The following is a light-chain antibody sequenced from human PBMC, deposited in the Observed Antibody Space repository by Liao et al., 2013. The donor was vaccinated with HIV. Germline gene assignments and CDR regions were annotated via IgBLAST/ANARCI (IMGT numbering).Light chain of an antibody. CDR3: QLWDSSSDHPYV. Sequence: SYVLTQPPSVSVAPGKTARITCGGNNIGSKSVHWYQQKPGQAPVLVIYYDSDRPSGIPERFSGSNSGNTATLTISRVEAGDEADYYCQLWDSSSDHPYVFGTGTQVTVL. CDR1: NIGSKS. J-gene: IGLJ1*01. V-gene: IGLV3-21*01. CDR2: YDS.